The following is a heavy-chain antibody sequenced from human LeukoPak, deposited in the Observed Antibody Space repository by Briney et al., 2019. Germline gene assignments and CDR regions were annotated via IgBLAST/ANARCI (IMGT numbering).Heavy chain of an antibody. D-gene: IGHD6-6*01. V-gene: IGHV3-7*01. CDR2: IKQDGSEE. CDR3: ARDGVYSTSSADL. CDR1: EFTFSTYW. J-gene: IGHJ5*02. Sequence: GGSLRLSCAASEFTFSTYWMSWVRQAPGKGLEWVANIKQDGSEEYYVDSVRGRFTISRDNAKNSLYLQMNSLRAEDTAVYYCARDGVYSTSSADLWGQGTLVTVSS.